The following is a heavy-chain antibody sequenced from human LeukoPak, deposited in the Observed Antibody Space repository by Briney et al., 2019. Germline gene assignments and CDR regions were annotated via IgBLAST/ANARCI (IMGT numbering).Heavy chain of an antibody. J-gene: IGHJ6*02. V-gene: IGHV3-23*01. CDR1: GFTFSSYA. Sequence: GGSLRLSCAASGFTFSSYAMSWVRQAPGKGLESVSAISGSGGSTYYADSVKGRFTISRDNSKNTLYLQMNSLRAEDTAVYYCANRLEQWLVGGYYGMDVWGQGTTVTVSS. CDR3: ANRLEQWLVGGYYGMDV. CDR2: ISGSGGST. D-gene: IGHD6-19*01.